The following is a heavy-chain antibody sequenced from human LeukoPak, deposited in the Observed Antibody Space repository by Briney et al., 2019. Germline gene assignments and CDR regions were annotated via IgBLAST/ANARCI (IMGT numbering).Heavy chain of an antibody. Sequence: GRSLRLSCAASGFIFSTFGMHWVRQAPGKGLEWVAFISHDGSNKYYADSVKGRLTISRDNSKNSLYLQMNSLRAEDTAVYYCARGASYIHSLDWGQGTLVTVSS. J-gene: IGHJ4*02. CDR2: ISHDGSNK. CDR1: GFIFSTFG. D-gene: IGHD3-16*01. CDR3: ARGASYIHSLD. V-gene: IGHV3-30*03.